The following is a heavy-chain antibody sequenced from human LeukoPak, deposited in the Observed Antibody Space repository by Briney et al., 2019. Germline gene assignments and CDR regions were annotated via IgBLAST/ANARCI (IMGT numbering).Heavy chain of an antibody. J-gene: IGHJ1*01. CDR2: IYPGDSDT. V-gene: IGHV5-51*01. CDR1: GYSFTNYW. D-gene: IGHD3-22*01. Sequence: GESLKISCKGSGYSFTNYWIGWVRQMPGKGLEWMGIIYPGDSDTRYSPSFQGQVTISADKSVSAAYLQWSSLKASDTAIYYCARGDSSGTTEYFQHWGQGTLVTVSS. CDR3: ARGDSSGTTEYFQH.